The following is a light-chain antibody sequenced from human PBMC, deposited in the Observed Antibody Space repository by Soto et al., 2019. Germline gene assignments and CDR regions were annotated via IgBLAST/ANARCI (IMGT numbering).Light chain of an antibody. CDR1: SSNIGSNY. CDR3: AAWDDSRSGFYV. CDR2: RNN. J-gene: IGLJ1*01. Sequence: QSVLTQPPSASGTPGQRVTISCSGSSSNIGSNYVYWYQQLPGTAPKLLIYRNNQRPSGVPDRFSGSKSGTSASLAISGLRSEDGADYYCAAWDDSRSGFYVFGTGTKVTV. V-gene: IGLV1-47*01.